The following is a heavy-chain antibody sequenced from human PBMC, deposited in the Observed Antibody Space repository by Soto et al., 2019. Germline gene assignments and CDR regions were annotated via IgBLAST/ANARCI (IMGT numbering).Heavy chain of an antibody. CDR2: IIPIVGIA. CDR1: GGTLSTYT. Sequence: GASVKVSCKASGGTLSTYTITWVRQAPGQGLEWMGRIIPIVGIAHYTEKFQGRVTITADKSTNTAYMELSSLRYEDTAVYYCATEAVTGPGFDYWGQGTLVTVSS. D-gene: IGHD6-19*01. CDR3: ATEAVTGPGFDY. J-gene: IGHJ4*02. V-gene: IGHV1-69*04.